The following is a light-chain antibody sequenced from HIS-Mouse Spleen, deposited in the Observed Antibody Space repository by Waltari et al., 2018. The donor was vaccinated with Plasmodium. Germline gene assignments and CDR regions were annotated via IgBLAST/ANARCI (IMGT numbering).Light chain of an antibody. V-gene: IGLV4-69*01. CDR1: SGHSSYA. Sequence: QLVLTQSPSASASLGASVKLTCTLSSGHSSYAIAWHQQQPEKGPRYLMKLNSDGSHSKGAGIPDRFSGASSGAERYRTISSLQSEDEADYYCQTWGTGIVVFGGGTKLTVL. CDR3: QTWGTGIVV. J-gene: IGLJ2*01. CDR2: LNSDGSH.